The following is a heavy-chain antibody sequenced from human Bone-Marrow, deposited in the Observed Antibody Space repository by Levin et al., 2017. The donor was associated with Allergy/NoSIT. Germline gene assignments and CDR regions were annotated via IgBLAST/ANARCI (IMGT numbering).Heavy chain of an antibody. CDR2: ISYDGGNR. D-gene: IGHD6-19*01. Sequence: PGGSLRLSCVGSGFTFDKFGMHWVRQTPDKGLEWVAVISYDGGNRYYADSLKGRFTISRDNSKNTVYLEVNSLRSDDTAVYFCAKERTFWQWQVRDFFDSWGQGALVTVSS. CDR1: GFTFDKFG. V-gene: IGHV3-30*18. CDR3: AKERTFWQWQVRDFFDS. J-gene: IGHJ4*02.